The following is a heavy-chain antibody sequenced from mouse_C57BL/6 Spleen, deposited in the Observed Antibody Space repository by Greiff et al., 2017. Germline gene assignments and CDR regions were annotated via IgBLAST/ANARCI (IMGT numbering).Heavy chain of an antibody. CDR1: GFTFSDYY. J-gene: IGHJ2*01. Sequence: EVQRVESEGGLVQPGSSMKLSCTASGFTFSDYYMAWVRQVPEKGLEWVANINYDGSSTYYLDSLKSRFIISRDNAKNILYLQMSSLKSEDTATYYCARDSTGTFDYWGQGTTLTVSS. CDR2: INYDGSST. D-gene: IGHD4-1*01. V-gene: IGHV5-16*01. CDR3: ARDSTGTFDY.